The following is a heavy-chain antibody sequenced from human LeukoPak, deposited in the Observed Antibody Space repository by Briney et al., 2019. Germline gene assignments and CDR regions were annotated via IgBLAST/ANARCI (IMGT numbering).Heavy chain of an antibody. D-gene: IGHD3-9*01. V-gene: IGHV4-39*06. CDR1: GGSISNNYYY. CDR3: ARPRSHYDTLTGLMHY. J-gene: IGHJ4*02. Sequence: PSETLSLTCTVSGGSISNNYYYWGWTRQPPGKGLEWIVRVFYNGSAYYNPSLKSRVTTSVDRFKNQFALKVRSVTAADTAVYYCARPRSHYDTLTGLMHYWGQGSLVTVSS. CDR2: VFYNGSA.